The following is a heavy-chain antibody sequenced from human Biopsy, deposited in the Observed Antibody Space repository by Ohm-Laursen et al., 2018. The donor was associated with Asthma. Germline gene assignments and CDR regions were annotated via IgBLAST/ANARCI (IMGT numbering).Heavy chain of an antibody. CDR3: ARIKIRIGAGTDRYFDL. Sequence: GSSVKVSCKASGYPFTDYYVHWARQAPGQGLEWMGRIDPNRGGTNYAQKFLGRVTMTRDTSVNTAFMVLSRLRSDDTAVYYCARIKIRIGAGTDRYFDLWGRGTLVTVSS. V-gene: IGHV1-2*06. CDR2: IDPNRGGT. J-gene: IGHJ2*01. CDR1: GYPFTDYY. D-gene: IGHD3-16*01.